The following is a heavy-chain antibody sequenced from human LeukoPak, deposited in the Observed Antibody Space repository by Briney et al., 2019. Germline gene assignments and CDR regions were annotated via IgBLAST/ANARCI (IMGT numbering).Heavy chain of an antibody. CDR3: ARDPQGEFDY. CDR1: GFTFSSYA. CDR2: ISYDGSNK. D-gene: IGHD2-21*01. V-gene: IGHV3-30-3*01. J-gene: IGHJ4*02. Sequence: PGGSLRLSCAASGFTFSSYAMHWVRQAPGKGLEWVAVISYDGSNKYYADSVKGRFTISRDNSKNTLYLQMNSLRAEDTAVYYCARDPQGEFDYWGQGTLVTVSS.